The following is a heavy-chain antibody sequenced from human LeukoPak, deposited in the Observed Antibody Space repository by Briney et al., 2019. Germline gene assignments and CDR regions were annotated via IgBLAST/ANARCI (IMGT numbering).Heavy chain of an antibody. CDR3: ARGPEKYYYDSSGYHFDY. D-gene: IGHD3-22*01. Sequence: SETLSLTCTVSGGSISSYYWSWIRQHPGKGLEWIGYIYYSGSTYYNPSLKGRVTLSVDTSKNQFSLKLSSVTAADTAVYYCARGPEKYYYDSSGYHFDYWGQGTLVTVSS. V-gene: IGHV4-59*06. CDR1: GGSISSYY. CDR2: IYYSGST. J-gene: IGHJ4*02.